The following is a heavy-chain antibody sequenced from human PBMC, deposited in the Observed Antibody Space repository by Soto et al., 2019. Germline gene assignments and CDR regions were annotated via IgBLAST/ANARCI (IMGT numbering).Heavy chain of an antibody. CDR1: GFIFSDYA. Sequence: EVQLLESEGGLVQPGRSLRLSCAASGFIFSDYAMSWVRQAPGKGLEWVSALSGSGSNTYYADSVKGRFTISRDNVKNTVSLQMNNLTAEDTAVYYCAKGGVTRSYYYAMDVWCQGTTVTVSS. CDR3: AKGGVTRSYYYAMDV. V-gene: IGHV3-23*01. CDR2: LSGSGSNT. J-gene: IGHJ6*02.